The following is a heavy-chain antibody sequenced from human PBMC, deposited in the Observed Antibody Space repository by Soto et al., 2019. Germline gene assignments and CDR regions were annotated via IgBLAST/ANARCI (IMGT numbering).Heavy chain of an antibody. D-gene: IGHD7-27*01. J-gene: IGHJ4*02. CDR1: GGSISSGDYY. CDR3: ARTVKLTGDLLDY. CDR2: IYYSGST. Sequence: SETLSLTCTVSGGSISSGDYYWSWIRQPPGKGLEWIGYIYYSGSTYYNPSLKSRVTISVDTSKNQFSLKLSSVTAADTAVYYCARTVKLTGDLLDYWGQGTLVTGSS. V-gene: IGHV4-30-4*01.